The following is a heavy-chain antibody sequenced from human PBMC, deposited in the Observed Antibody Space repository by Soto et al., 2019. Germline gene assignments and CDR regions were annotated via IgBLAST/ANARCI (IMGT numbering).Heavy chain of an antibody. J-gene: IGHJ5*02. CDR2: INAGNGNT. Sequence: GDSVKVSCKASGYTFTSYAMHWVRQAPGQRLEWMGWINAGNGNTKYSQKFQGRVTITRDTSASTAYMELSSLRSEDTAVYYCARSTMVRGVTPWGQGTLVTVSS. V-gene: IGHV1-3*01. CDR1: GYTFTSYA. D-gene: IGHD3-10*01. CDR3: ARSTMVRGVTP.